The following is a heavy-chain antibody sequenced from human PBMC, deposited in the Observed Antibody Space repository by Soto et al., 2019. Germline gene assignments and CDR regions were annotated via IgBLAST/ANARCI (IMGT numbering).Heavy chain of an antibody. J-gene: IGHJ5*02. Sequence: SETLSLTCTVSGGSISSSSYYWGWIRQPPGKGLEWIGSIYYSGSTYYNPSLKSRVTISVDTSKNRFSLKLSSVTAADTAVYYCARHSPYNTYYYDSSGYSINWFDPWGQGTLVTVS. V-gene: IGHV4-39*01. CDR2: IYYSGST. CDR1: GGSISSSSYY. D-gene: IGHD3-22*01. CDR3: ARHSPYNTYYYDSSGYSINWFDP.